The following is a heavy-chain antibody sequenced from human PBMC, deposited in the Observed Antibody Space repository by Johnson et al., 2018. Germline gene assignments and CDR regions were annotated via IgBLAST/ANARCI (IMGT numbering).Heavy chain of an antibody. CDR2: ISNDGSNE. CDR1: GLTFSGYG. D-gene: IGHD4-11*01. CDR3: AKVFSNYRYYHHGMDV. V-gene: IGHV3-30*18. Sequence: QVQLVQSGGGVVQPGRSLRLSCVASGLTFSGYGMHWVRQAPGRGLEWVAVISNDGSNEYYADSVKGRFSISRDNSKNTLYLQMNTLRPEDKAVYYCAKVFSNYRYYHHGMDVWGQGTTVTVSS. J-gene: IGHJ6*02.